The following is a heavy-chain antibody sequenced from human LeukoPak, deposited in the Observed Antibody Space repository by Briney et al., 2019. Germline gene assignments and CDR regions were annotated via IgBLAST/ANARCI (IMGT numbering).Heavy chain of an antibody. CDR3: AREHLINSLWFGEHNNNYFDY. V-gene: IGHV4-59*01. CDR2: IYYSGST. D-gene: IGHD3-10*01. Sequence: SETLSLTCAVYGGSFSGYYWSWIRQPPGKGLEWIGYIYYSGSTNYNPSLKSRVTISVDTSKNQFSLKLSSVTAADTAVYYCAREHLINSLWFGEHNNNYFDYWGQGTLVTVSS. J-gene: IGHJ4*02. CDR1: GGSFSGYY.